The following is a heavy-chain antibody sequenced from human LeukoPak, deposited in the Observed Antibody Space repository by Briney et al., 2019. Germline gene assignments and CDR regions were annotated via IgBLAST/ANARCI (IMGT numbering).Heavy chain of an antibody. J-gene: IGHJ4*02. Sequence: PGGSLRLSCAASGFTFSSYSMTWVRQAPGKGLEWVSSMSSGSRYIYYADSVRGRFTISRDNAQNSLYLLMNSLRAEDTAVYYCARDRPTGASRLFVVQWGQGTLVTVSS. D-gene: IGHD3-3*01. CDR2: MSSGSRYI. CDR3: ARDRPTGASRLFVVQ. V-gene: IGHV3-21*01. CDR1: GFTFSSYS.